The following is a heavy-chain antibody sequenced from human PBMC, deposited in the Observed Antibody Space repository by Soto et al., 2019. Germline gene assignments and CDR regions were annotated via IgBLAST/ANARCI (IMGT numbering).Heavy chain of an antibody. CDR2: IYYSGST. V-gene: IGHV4-39*01. D-gene: IGHD6-19*01. CDR1: GGSISSSSYY. CDR3: ARWGPYSSGWYSSNWFDP. J-gene: IGHJ5*02. Sequence: EPLSLTCTVSGGSISSSSYYWGWIRQPPGKGLEWIGSIYYSGSTYYNPSLKSRVTISVDTSKNQLSLKLSSVTAADTAVYYCARWGPYSSGWYSSNWFDPWGQGTLVTVSS.